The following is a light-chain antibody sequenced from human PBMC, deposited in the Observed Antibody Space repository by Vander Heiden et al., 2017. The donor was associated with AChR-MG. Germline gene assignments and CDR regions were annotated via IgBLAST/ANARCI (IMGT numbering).Light chain of an antibody. CDR1: SRHSSYA. CDR3: QTWGTGSWV. J-gene: IGLJ3*02. V-gene: IGLV4-69*01. CDR2: LNSDGSH. Sequence: QLVLTQSPSASASLRASVKLTCTLSSRHSSYALAWQQQQPEKGPRYLMKLNSDGSHSRGAGIPDRFSGSSSGAERYLTISSLQSEDEADYYCQTWGTGSWVFGGGTKLTVL.